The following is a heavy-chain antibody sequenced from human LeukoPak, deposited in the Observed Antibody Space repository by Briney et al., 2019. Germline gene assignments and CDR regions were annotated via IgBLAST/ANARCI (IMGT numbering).Heavy chain of an antibody. CDR3: ARLLDGYNSLFDY. D-gene: IGHD5-24*01. V-gene: IGHV4-61*08. CDR1: GGSISSGGYY. Sequence: PSETLSLTCTVSGGSISSGGYYWSWIRQHPGKGLEWIGYIYYSGSTNYNPSLKSRVTISVDTSKNQFSLKLSSVTAADTAVYYCARLLDGYNSLFDYWGQGTLVTVSS. J-gene: IGHJ4*02. CDR2: IYYSGST.